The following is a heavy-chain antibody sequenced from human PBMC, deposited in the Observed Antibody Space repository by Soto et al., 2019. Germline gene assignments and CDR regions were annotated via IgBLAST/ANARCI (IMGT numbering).Heavy chain of an antibody. Sequence: SETLSLTCTVSGGSISSYYWSWIRQPPGKGLEWIGYIYYSGSTNYNPSLKSRVTISVDTSKNQFSLTLSSVTAADTAGYYCARVEGAPNYYDSSGYYYYFDYWGQGTLATVSS. CDR1: GGSISSYY. J-gene: IGHJ4*02. V-gene: IGHV4-59*01. CDR3: ARVEGAPNYYDSSGYYYYFDY. D-gene: IGHD3-22*01. CDR2: IYYSGST.